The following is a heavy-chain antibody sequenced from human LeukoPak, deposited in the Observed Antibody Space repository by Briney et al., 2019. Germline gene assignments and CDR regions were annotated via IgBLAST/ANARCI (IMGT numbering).Heavy chain of an antibody. D-gene: IGHD3-22*01. CDR2: IYPGDSDT. V-gene: IGHV5-51*01. J-gene: IGHJ6*03. CDR3: ARISPYDSSGYYFWGPLQYYYYMDV. Sequence: GESLKISCKGSGYSFTGYWIGWVRQMPGKGLEWMGIIYPGDSDTRYSPSFQGQVTISADKSISTAYLQWSSLKASDTAMYYCARISPYDSSGYYFWGPLQYYYYMDVWGKGTTVTVSS. CDR1: GYSFTGYW.